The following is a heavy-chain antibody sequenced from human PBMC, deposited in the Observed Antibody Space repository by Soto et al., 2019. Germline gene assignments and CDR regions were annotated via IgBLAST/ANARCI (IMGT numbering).Heavy chain of an antibody. V-gene: IGHV4-30-4*01. CDR1: GGSISSGDYY. CDR3: ARGLTYYYDSSGYYFHTFFDY. J-gene: IGHJ4*02. Sequence: LSLTCTVSGGSISSGDYYWSWIRQPPGKGLEWIGYIYYSGSTYYNPSLKSRVTISVDTSKNQFSPKLSSVTAADTAVYYCARGLTYYYDSSGYYFHTFFDYWGQGTLVTVSS. CDR2: IYYSGST. D-gene: IGHD3-22*01.